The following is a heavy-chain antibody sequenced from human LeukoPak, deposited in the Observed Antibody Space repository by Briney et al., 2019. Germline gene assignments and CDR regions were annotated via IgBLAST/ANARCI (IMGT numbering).Heavy chain of an antibody. V-gene: IGHV3-53*01. CDR1: GFTVSSNY. CDR2: IYSGGST. Sequence: GGSLRLSCAASGFTVSSNYMSWVRQAPGKGLEWVSVIYSGGSTYYADSVKGRFTISRDNSKNTLYLQMNSLRAEDTAVYYCAKDRYCSSTRCYGDFDYWGQGTLVTVSS. CDR3: AKDRYCSSTRCYGDFDY. D-gene: IGHD2-2*01. J-gene: IGHJ4*02.